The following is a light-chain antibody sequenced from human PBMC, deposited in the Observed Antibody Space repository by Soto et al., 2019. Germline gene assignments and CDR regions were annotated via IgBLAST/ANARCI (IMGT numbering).Light chain of an antibody. J-gene: IGKJ1*01. CDR1: QTIRSNY. CDR3: QQYGSSPWT. Sequence: EIVLTQSPGTLSLSPGERATLSCRASQTIRSNYLAWYQQRPGQAPRLLIYGASSRATDIPDRFSGSASGTDFTLTILRLEPEDFAVYYCQQYGSSPWTFGQGTQVDIK. CDR2: GAS. V-gene: IGKV3-20*01.